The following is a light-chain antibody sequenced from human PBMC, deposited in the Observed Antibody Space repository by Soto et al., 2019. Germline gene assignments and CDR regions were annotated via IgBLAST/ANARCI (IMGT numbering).Light chain of an antibody. J-gene: IGKJ1*01. CDR3: QQYNSYSQT. CDR2: TAS. CDR1: QSISSY. V-gene: IGKV1-5*01. Sequence: DIQMTQSPSSLSASVGDRVTITCRASQSISSYLNWYQQKPGKAPKLLMYTASSLQSGVPSRFSGSGSGTEFTLTISSLQPDDFATYYCQQYNSYSQTFGQGTKVDIK.